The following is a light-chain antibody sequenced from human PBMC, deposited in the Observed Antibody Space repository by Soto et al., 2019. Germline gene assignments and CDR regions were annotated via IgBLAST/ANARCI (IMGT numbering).Light chain of an antibody. CDR1: QSLLHSNGYNY. J-gene: IGKJ4*01. Sequence: DIVMTQSPLALPVTPGEPASISCRSSQSLLHSNGYNYLDWYLQKPGQSPQLLIYLGSNRASGVPDRFSGSGSGTDFTLKISRVEAEDVGVYYCMQALQTPIFGGGTTVDIK. V-gene: IGKV2-28*01. CDR3: MQALQTPI. CDR2: LGS.